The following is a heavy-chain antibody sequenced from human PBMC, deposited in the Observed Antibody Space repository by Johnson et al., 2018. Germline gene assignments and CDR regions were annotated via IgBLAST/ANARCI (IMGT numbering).Heavy chain of an antibody. D-gene: IGHD4-23*01. J-gene: IGHJ3*02. CDR1: GFTFSSYG. V-gene: IGHV3-30*03. CDR2: ISYDESNK. Sequence: QVQLVQSGGGVVQPGRSLRLSCAASGFTFSSYGMHWVRQAPGKGLEWVAVISYDESNKYYADSVKGRFTISRDNSKNTLYLQMNSLRAEETAVYYFARDVGRWNDAFDIWGQGTMVTVSS. CDR3: ARDVGRWNDAFDI.